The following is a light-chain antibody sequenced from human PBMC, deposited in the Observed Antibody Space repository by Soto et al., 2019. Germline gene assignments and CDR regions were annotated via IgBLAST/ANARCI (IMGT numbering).Light chain of an antibody. V-gene: IGKV1-5*03. CDR3: QQYYTMYT. Sequence: DIQMTQSPSTLSASVGDRVTITCRASQSIDNWLAWYQEKPGEAPKLLIYKTSTLASGVPSRFSGSASGTEFTLTISSLQPDDFATYYCQQYYTMYTFGRGTRLEI. CDR2: KTS. CDR1: QSIDNW. J-gene: IGKJ2*01.